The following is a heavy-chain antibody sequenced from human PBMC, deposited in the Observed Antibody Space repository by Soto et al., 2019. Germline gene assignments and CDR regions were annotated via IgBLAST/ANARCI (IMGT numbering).Heavy chain of an antibody. CDR1: GGTFSTYA. D-gene: IGHD6-19*01. V-gene: IGHV1-46*01. Sequence: ASVKGSCKASGGTFSTYAISWVRPAPGQGLEWMGIINPSGGSTSYAQKFQGRVTMTTDTSTSTVYMELSSLRSEDTAVYYCARDDHSSGWNYFDYWGQGTLVTVSS. CDR2: INPSGGST. CDR3: ARDDHSSGWNYFDY. J-gene: IGHJ4*02.